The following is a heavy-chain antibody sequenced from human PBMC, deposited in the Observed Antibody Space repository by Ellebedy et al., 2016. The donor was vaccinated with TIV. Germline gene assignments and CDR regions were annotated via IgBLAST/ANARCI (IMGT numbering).Heavy chain of an antibody. CDR1: GFTFSNSS. Sequence: PGGSLRLSCAASGFTFSNSSMTWVRQAPGKGLEWVSSISSSSSYIYYADSVKGRFTISRDNAKNSLSLQMNSLRAEDTAVYYCARDAENYDGSGPSFDYWGQGTLVTVSS. V-gene: IGHV3-21*01. J-gene: IGHJ4*02. D-gene: IGHD3-22*01. CDR2: ISSSSSYI. CDR3: ARDAENYDGSGPSFDY.